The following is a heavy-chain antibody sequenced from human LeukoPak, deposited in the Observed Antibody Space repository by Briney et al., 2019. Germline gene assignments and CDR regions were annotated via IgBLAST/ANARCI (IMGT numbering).Heavy chain of an antibody. V-gene: IGHV4-4*07. CDR1: GGSIISYY. J-gene: IGHJ5*02. CDR3: ARDLMAVASTTPHNWFDP. CDR2: IYSSGNT. Sequence: SETLSLTCTVSGGSIISYYWSWIRQPAGEGLEWIERIYSSGNTNYNPSLKSRVTMSVDTSKNQFSLKLTSVTAADTAVYYCARDLMAVASTTPHNWFDPWGQGTLVTVSS. D-gene: IGHD6-19*01.